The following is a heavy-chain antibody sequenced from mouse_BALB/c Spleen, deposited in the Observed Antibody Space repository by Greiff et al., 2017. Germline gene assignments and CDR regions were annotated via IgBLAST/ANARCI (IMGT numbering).Heavy chain of an antibody. CDR3: ARTYYGNYNFAY. V-gene: IGHV1S81*02. J-gene: IGHJ3*01. CDR2: INPSNGRT. Sequence: QVQLQQPGAELVKPGASVKLSCKASGYTFTSYWMHWVKQRPGQGLEWIGEINPSNGRTNYNEKFKGKATFTADTSSNTAYMQLSSLTSEDSAVYYCARTYYGNYNFAYWGQGTLVTVSA. D-gene: IGHD2-10*01. CDR1: GYTFTSYW.